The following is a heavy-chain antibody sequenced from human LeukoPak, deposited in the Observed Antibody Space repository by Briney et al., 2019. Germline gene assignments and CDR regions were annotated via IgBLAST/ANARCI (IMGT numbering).Heavy chain of an antibody. V-gene: IGHV1-69*13. CDR3: ARRGRWLQSSNPMDAFDI. CDR2: IIPIFGTA. D-gene: IGHD5-24*01. Sequence: SVKVSCKASGGTFSSYAISWVRQAPGQGLEWMGGIIPIFGTANYAQKFQGRVTITADESTSTAYMELSSLRSEDTAVYYCARRGRWLQSSNPMDAFDIWGQGTMVTVSS. CDR1: GGTFSSYA. J-gene: IGHJ3*02.